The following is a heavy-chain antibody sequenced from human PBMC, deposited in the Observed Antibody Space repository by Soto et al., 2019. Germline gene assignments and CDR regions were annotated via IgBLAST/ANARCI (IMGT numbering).Heavy chain of an antibody. CDR2: ISSSSSTI. Sequence: HPGGSLRLSCAASGFTFSSYSMNWVRQAPGKGLEWVSYISSSSSTIYYADSVKGRFTISRDNAENSLYLQMNSLRDEDTAVYYCARAWGLRFLEWPLHYGMDVWGQGTTVTVSS. CDR1: GFTFSSYS. J-gene: IGHJ6*02. CDR3: ARAWGLRFLEWPLHYGMDV. V-gene: IGHV3-48*02. D-gene: IGHD3-3*01.